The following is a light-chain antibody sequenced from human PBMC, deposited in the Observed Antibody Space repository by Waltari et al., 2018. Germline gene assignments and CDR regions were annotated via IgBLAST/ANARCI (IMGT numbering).Light chain of an antibody. Sequence: QSALTQPPSASGSPGQSVTISCTGTSNYVAGYNYVSWYQQYPGKVPKLLIYEVNKRPSGVPDRFPGSKSGNTASLTVSGLQAEDEATYYCTSYAGINNLVFGTGTKVTVL. CDR1: SNYVAGYNY. V-gene: IGLV2-8*01. CDR3: TSYAGINNLV. CDR2: EVN. J-gene: IGLJ1*01.